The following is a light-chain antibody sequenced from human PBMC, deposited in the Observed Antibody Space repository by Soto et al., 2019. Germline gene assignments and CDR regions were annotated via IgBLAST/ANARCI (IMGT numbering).Light chain of an antibody. V-gene: IGLV2-8*01. J-gene: IGLJ1*01. CDR3: SSCAGSRRV. CDR2: EVS. CDR1: SSDVGGYNY. Sequence: QSVLTQPPSASGSPGQSVTISCTGTSSDVGGYNYVSWYQQHPGKAPKLMIYEVSKRPSGVPDRFSGSKSGNTASLTVSGLQAEDEADYYCSSCAGSRRVFGTGTKVTVL.